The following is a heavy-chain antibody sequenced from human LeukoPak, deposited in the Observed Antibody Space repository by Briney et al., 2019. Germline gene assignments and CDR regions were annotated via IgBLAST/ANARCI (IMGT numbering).Heavy chain of an antibody. CDR3: ASRYYGPGSPRLLDY. D-gene: IGHD3-10*01. V-gene: IGHV4-38-2*02. CDR2: IYHSGST. CDR1: GYSISSGYY. J-gene: IGHJ4*02. Sequence: SETLSLTCTVSGYSISSGYYWGWIRQPPGKGLEWIGSIYHSGSTYYNPSLKSRVTISVDTSKNQFSLKLSSVTAADTAVYYCASRYYGPGSPRLLDYWGQGTLVTVSS.